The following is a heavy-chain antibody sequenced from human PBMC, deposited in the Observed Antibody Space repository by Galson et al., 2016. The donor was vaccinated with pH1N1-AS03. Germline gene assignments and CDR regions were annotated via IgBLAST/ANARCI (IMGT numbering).Heavy chain of an antibody. CDR2: ISDSGSHI. CDR1: GFSFPNYA. CDR3: AREGAMITFGGVGPASDY. J-gene: IGHJ4*02. D-gene: IGHD3-16*01. V-gene: IGHV3-21*01. Sequence: SLRLSCAASGFSFPNYAMNWVRQAPGKGLEWVSFISDSGSHIKSADSVKGRFTISRDNAQNSLFLQMNSLRGEDTAVYYCAREGAMITFGGVGPASDYWGQGTLVTVSS.